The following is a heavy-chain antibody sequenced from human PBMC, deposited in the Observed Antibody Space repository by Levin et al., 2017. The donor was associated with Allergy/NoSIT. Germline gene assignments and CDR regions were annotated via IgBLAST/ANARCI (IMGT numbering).Heavy chain of an antibody. V-gene: IGHV3-15*01. CDR1: GFTFSNAW. D-gene: IGHD3-10*01. J-gene: IGHJ4*02. CDR2: IKSKTDGGTT. Sequence: GESLKISCAASGFTFSNAWMSWVCQAPGKGLEWVGRIKSKTDGGTTDYAAPVKGRFTISRHDSKNTLYLQMNSLKTEDTAVYYCTTFAYYYGSGALDYWGQGTLVTVSS. CDR3: TTFAYYYGSGALDY.